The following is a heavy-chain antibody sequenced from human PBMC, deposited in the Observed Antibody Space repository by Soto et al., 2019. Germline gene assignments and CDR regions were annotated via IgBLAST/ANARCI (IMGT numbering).Heavy chain of an antibody. CDR2: IWYDGSNK. D-gene: IGHD3-9*01. CDR3: AREDYDILPGERGYAFDI. CDR1: GFTFSSYG. J-gene: IGHJ3*02. V-gene: IGHV3-33*01. Sequence: QVQLVESGGGVVQPGRSLRLSCAASGFTFSSYGMHWVRQAPGKGLEWVAVIWYDGSNKYYADSVKGRFTISRDNSKNTLYLQMNSLRAEDTAVYYCAREDYDILPGERGYAFDIWGQGTMVTVSS.